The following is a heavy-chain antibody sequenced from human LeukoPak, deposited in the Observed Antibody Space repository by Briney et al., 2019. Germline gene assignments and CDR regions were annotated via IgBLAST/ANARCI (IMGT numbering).Heavy chain of an antibody. J-gene: IGHJ4*02. V-gene: IGHV6-1*01. CDR3: ARRGDGNYYYDY. Sequence: QTLALTCAISGDSVSNSIATWDWIRQSPSGGLEWLGRTYFMSRWIHDYADSVKSRIVIDADTSKNRFSLLLKSVRPDDTAVYYCARRGDGNYYYDYWGQGTLVTVSS. D-gene: IGHD3-16*01. CDR2: TYFMSRWIH. CDR1: GDSVSNSIAT.